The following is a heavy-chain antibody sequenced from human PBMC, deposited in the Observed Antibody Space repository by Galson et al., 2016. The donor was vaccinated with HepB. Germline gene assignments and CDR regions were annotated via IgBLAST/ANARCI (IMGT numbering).Heavy chain of an antibody. Sequence: SLRLSCAASGFTFSSYGMHWVRQAPGKGLEWVAVIWYDGSNRYYADSVKGRFTISRDNSKNTLYLQMNSLRAEDTAVYYCAREFLGVSGGTDGNDYTDAFDIWGQGTMVTVSS. D-gene: IGHD2-15*01. CDR2: IWYDGSNR. V-gene: IGHV3-33*01. CDR1: GFTFSSYG. CDR3: AREFLGVSGGTDGNDYTDAFDI. J-gene: IGHJ3*02.